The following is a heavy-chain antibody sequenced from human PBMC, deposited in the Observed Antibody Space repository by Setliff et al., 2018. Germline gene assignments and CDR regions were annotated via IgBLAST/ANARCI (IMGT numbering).Heavy chain of an antibody. CDR2: IKSITDGGTT. CDR1: GFTASTFS. Sequence: PGGSLRLSCAASGFTASTFSMHWVRQAPVKGLEWVGRIKSITDGGTTDYAAPVKGRFTISRDDSKTTLYLQMNSLKTEDTALYYCTTYYDILTGYHWIDHWGQGTLVTVSS. J-gene: IGHJ4*02. CDR3: TTYYDILTGYHWIDH. V-gene: IGHV3-15*01. D-gene: IGHD3-9*01.